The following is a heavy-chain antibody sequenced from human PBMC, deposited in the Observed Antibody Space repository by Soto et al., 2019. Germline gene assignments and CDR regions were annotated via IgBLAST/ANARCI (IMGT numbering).Heavy chain of an antibody. D-gene: IGHD2-15*01. CDR2: ISYDGSNK. V-gene: IGHV3-30-3*01. J-gene: IGHJ4*02. CDR3: ARGSVVVVAATLAADY. Sequence: QVQLVESGGGVVQPGRSLRLSCAASGFTFSSYAMHWVRQAPGKGLEWVAVISYDGSNKYYADSVKGRFTISSDNSKNTLYLHMNSLRAQDTGVYYCARGSVVVVAATLAADYRGQGTPVTVSS. CDR1: GFTFSSYA.